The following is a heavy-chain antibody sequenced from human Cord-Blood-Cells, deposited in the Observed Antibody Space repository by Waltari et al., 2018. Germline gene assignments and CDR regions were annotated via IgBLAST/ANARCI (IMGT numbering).Heavy chain of an antibody. CDR2: IIPICGTA. CDR1: GGTFSSYA. CDR3: ARVYYYDSSGYYGAEYFQH. Sequence: QVQLVQSGAEVKKPGSSVKVSCKASGGTFSSYAISWVRQAPGQGLEWMGGIIPICGTANYAQKFQSRVTIAADESTSTAYMELSSLRSEDTAVYYCARVYYYDSSGYYGAEYFQHWGQGTLVTVSS. V-gene: IGHV1-69*01. J-gene: IGHJ1*01. D-gene: IGHD3-22*01.